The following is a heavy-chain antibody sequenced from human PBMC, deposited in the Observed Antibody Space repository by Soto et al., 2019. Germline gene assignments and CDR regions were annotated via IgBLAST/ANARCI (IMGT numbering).Heavy chain of an antibody. CDR2: ISSNGGST. J-gene: IGHJ3*02. CDR3: ARDRVVAARVYAFDI. V-gene: IGHV3-64*04. D-gene: IGHD2-15*01. Sequence: GGSLRLSCAASGFTFDDYAMHWVRQAPGKGLEYVSAISSNGGSTYYADSVKGRFTISRDNSKSTLYLQMNSLRAEDTAIYYCARDRVVAARVYAFDIWGQGTMVTVSS. CDR1: GFTFDDYA.